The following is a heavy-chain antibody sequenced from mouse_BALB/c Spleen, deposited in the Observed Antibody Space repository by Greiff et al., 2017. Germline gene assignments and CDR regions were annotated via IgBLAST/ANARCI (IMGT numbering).Heavy chain of an antibody. CDR1: GFTFSSYA. CDR3: ARKGGYGNHYAMDY. D-gene: IGHD2-1*01. CDR2: ISSGGST. V-gene: IGHV5-6-5*01. J-gene: IGHJ4*01. Sequence: EVNVVESGGGLVKPGGSLKLSCAASGFTFSSYAMSWVRQTPEKRLEWVASISSGGSTYYPDSVKGRFTISRDNARNILYLQMSSLRSEDTAMYYCARKGGYGNHYAMDYWGQGTSVTVSS.